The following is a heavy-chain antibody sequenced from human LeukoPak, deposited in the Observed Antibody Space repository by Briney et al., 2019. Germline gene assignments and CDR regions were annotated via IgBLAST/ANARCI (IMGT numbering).Heavy chain of an antibody. D-gene: IGHD6-6*01. V-gene: IGHV3-23*01. J-gene: IGHJ5*02. CDR1: GFTFSTYA. CDR3: VKASSSSPQYNWFDA. Sequence: GGSLRLSCAASGFTFSTYAMSWVRQAPGKGPEWVSVVSGTGGRTYYADSVKGRFTISRDNSKNTLYLQMNSLRAEDTALYYCVKASSSSPQYNWFDAWGQGTLVTVSS. CDR2: VSGTGGRT.